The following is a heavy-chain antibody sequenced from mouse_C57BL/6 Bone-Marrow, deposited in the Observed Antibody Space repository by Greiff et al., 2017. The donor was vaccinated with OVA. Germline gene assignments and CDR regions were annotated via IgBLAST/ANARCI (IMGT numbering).Heavy chain of an antibody. J-gene: IGHJ2*01. V-gene: IGHV1-72*01. CDR2: IDPNSGGT. Sequence: GLQWIGRIDPNSGGTKYNEKFKSKATLTVDKPSSTAYMQLSSLTSEDSAVYYCARSDDYWGQGTTLTVSS. CDR3: ARSDDY.